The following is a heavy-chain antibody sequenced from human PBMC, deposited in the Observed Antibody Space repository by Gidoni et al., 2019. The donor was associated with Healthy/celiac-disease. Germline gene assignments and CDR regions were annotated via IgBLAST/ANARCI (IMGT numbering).Heavy chain of an antibody. V-gene: IGHV4-61*01. Sequence: ETLSLTCTVSGGSVSSGSYYWSWIRQPPGKGLEWIGYIYYSGSTNYNPSLKSRVTISVDTSKNQFSLKLSSVTAADTAVYYCARADYYYYYMDVWGKGTTVTVSS. CDR3: ARADYYYYYMDV. CDR2: IYYSGST. CDR1: GGSVSSGSYY. J-gene: IGHJ6*03.